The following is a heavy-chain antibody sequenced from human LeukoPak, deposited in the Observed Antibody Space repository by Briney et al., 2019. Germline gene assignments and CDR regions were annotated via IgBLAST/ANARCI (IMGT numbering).Heavy chain of an antibody. J-gene: IGHJ6*02. Sequence: ASVKVSCNASGHTFTGYYMHWVRQAPGQGLEWMGWINPNSGGTNYVQKFQGWVTMTRDTSISTAYMELSRLRSDDTAVYYCATLATPPYYGMDVWGQGTTVTVSS. D-gene: IGHD5-12*01. CDR2: INPNSGGT. V-gene: IGHV1-2*04. CDR3: ATLATPPYYGMDV. CDR1: GHTFTGYY.